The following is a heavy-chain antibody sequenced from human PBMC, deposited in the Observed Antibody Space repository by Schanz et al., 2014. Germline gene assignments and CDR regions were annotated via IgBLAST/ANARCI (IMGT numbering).Heavy chain of an antibody. CDR3: AKVQTHTLYGGKSCFDY. CDR2: ISWNSGNI. V-gene: IGHV3-9*01. J-gene: IGHJ4*02. D-gene: IGHD2-15*01. Sequence: EVQLVESGGGLVQPGRSLRLSCAASGFTFDDHAMHWVRQVPGKGLEWVSGISWNSGNIAYADSVKGRFTISRDNATNSLYLQMTRLRPEHTALYYCAKVQTHTLYGGKSCFDYWGQGTLVTVSS. CDR1: GFTFDDHA.